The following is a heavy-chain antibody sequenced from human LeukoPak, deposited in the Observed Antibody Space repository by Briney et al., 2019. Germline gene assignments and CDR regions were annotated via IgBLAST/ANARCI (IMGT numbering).Heavy chain of an antibody. CDR2: ISSNGGTT. Sequence: GGSLRLSCAASGFTFSSYAMHWVRQAPGKGLEYVSVISSNGGTTYYANSVKDRFTISRDDSKNTLYLQMGSLRAEDMAVYYCARGGSTGPLDSWGQGTLVTVSS. CDR1: GFTFSSYA. D-gene: IGHD1-14*01. CDR3: ARGGSTGPLDS. J-gene: IGHJ4*02. V-gene: IGHV3-64*01.